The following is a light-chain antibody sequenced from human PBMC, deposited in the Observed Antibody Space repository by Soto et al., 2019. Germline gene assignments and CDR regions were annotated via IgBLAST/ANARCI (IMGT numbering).Light chain of an antibody. J-gene: IGKJ3*01. Sequence: DIQMTQSPSSLSASVGARVSITCQASEDIRTSLSWFQHKPGRAPKLLIYGASYLETGVPSRFRGRGSGTDFTLTISSLQPEDIATYYCQHYNNRPPFTFGPGTIVDIK. CDR3: QHYNNRPPFT. V-gene: IGKV1-33*01. CDR2: GAS. CDR1: EDIRTS.